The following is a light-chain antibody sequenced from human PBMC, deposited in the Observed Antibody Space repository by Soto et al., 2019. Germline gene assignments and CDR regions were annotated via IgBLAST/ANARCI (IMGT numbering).Light chain of an antibody. CDR1: SRDIGAYNL. Sequence: QSALTQPASVSGSPGQSITISCSGTSRDIGAYNLVSWYQQPPCKAPKLLIYEVRNRPSGISYRFAGSKSGTTASLTISSLLPEDEADYYCSKYTSRSTLVFGGGTKLAVL. V-gene: IGLV2-14*01. CDR2: EVR. J-gene: IGLJ2*01. CDR3: SKYTSRSTLV.